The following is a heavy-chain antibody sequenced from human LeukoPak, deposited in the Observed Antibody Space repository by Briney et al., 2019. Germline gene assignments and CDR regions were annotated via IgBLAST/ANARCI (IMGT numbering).Heavy chain of an antibody. D-gene: IGHD5-12*01. V-gene: IGHV3-30*04. CDR1: GFTFSSYA. J-gene: IGHJ6*03. CDR3: ARDPKEYSGYEMSYYYMDV. CDR2: ISYDGNRK. Sequence: GGSLRLSCAASGFTFSSYAIHWVRQAPDKGLEWVAIISYDGNRKYYADSVKGRFTISRDNSKNTLSLQMNSLRAEDTAVYYCARDPKEYSGYEMSYYYMDVWGKGTTVIVSS.